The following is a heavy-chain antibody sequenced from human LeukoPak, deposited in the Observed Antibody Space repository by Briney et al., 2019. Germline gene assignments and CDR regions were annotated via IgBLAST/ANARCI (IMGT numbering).Heavy chain of an antibody. CDR2: ISSSYNSI. Sequence: AGGSLRLSCAASGFTFSSYNMNWVRQAPGKGLEWVSSISSSYNSIYYADSMKGRFTISRDNAKNSLYLQMNSLRAEDTAVYYCARSRSPGYFDYWGQGTLVTVSS. J-gene: IGHJ4*02. CDR1: GFTFSSYN. CDR3: ARSRSPGYFDY. V-gene: IGHV3-21*01. D-gene: IGHD3-10*01.